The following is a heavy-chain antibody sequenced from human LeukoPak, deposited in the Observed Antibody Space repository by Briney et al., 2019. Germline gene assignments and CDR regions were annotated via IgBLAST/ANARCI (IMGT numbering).Heavy chain of an antibody. J-gene: IGHJ3*02. CDR1: GYSFTSYW. CDR2: IYPGDSDT. Sequence: GESLKISCKGSGYSFTSYWIGWVRQMPGKGLEWMGIIYPGDSDTRYSPSFQGQVTISADKSISTAYLQWSSLKASDTAMYYCASPSSGYCNGNAFDIWGQGTMVTVSS. CDR3: ASPSSGYCNGNAFDI. V-gene: IGHV5-51*01. D-gene: IGHD3-22*01.